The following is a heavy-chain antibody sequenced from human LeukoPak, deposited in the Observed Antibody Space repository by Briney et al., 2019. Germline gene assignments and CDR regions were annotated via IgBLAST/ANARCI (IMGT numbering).Heavy chain of an antibody. CDR3: ARGRES. Sequence: PGGSVILSCASSGFTFIIYSMNWVRQAPGNGLEWVSYISSSSSAIYHADSVKGRFTICRDNAHNLLYLQMNILRDEDTALQCCARGRESWGEGTLGTVSS. CDR1: GFTFIIYS. D-gene: IGHD3-10*01. CDR2: ISSSSSAI. V-gene: IGHV3-48*02. J-gene: IGHJ5*02.